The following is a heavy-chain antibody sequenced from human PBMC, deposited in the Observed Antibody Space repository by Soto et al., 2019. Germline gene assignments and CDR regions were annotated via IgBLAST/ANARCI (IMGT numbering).Heavy chain of an antibody. Sequence: EVQLVESGGGLVKPGGSLRLSCAASGFTFSTYSMNWVRQAPGKGLEWISSISSSGGSLSHAESVKGRFTISRDNAKNSLYLQMDSLRPEDTAVYYCARGRSINTNMDYWGQGTLVTVSS. V-gene: IGHV3-21*01. CDR3: ARGRSINTNMDY. CDR2: ISSSGGSL. CDR1: GFTFSTYS. D-gene: IGHD2-2*01. J-gene: IGHJ4*02.